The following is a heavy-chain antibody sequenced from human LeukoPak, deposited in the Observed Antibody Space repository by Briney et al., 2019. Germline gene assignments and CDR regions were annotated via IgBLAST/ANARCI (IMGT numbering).Heavy chain of an antibody. CDR3: ARDSILWTVTTLKYGMDV. CDR2: MNPNSGNT. J-gene: IGHJ6*02. CDR1: GYTFTSYD. V-gene: IGHV1-8*01. Sequence: GASVKVSCKASGYTFTSYDINWVRQATGQGLEWMGWMNPNSGNTGYAQKFQGRVTMTRNTSISTAYMELSSLRSDDTAVYYCARDSILWTVTTLKYGMDVWGQGTTVTVSS. D-gene: IGHD4-17*01.